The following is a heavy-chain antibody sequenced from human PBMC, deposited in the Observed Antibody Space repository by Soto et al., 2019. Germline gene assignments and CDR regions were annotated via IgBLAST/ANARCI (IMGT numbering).Heavy chain of an antibody. Sequence: TLSLTCAVSGDSVSNDNYYWSWIRQPPGKGLEWIGYIYYSGTTNYNSYLKSRLSLSVDMSKNQFSLKLASVTAADTAVYFCARSQRGRTAFTFDYWGQGALVTVSS. J-gene: IGHJ4*02. CDR2: IYYSGTT. D-gene: IGHD3-16*01. CDR1: GDSVSNDNYY. CDR3: ARSQRGRTAFTFDY. V-gene: IGHV4-61*01.